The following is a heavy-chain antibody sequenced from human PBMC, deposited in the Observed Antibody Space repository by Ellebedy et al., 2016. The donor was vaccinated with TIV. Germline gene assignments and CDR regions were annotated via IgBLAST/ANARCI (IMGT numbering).Heavy chain of an antibody. CDR3: ARAKYSYGYIFDY. V-gene: IGHV4-59*01. Sequence: MPSETPSLTCTVSGGSISSYYWSWIRQPPGKGLEWIGYIYYSGSTNYNPSLKSRVTISVDTSKNQFSLKLSSVTAADTAVYYCARAKYSYGYIFDYWGQGTLVTVSS. CDR1: GGSISSYY. D-gene: IGHD5-18*01. J-gene: IGHJ4*02. CDR2: IYYSGST.